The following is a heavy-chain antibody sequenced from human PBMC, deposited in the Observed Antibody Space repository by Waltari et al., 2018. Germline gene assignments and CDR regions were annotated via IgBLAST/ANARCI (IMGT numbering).Heavy chain of an antibody. D-gene: IGHD6-19*01. Sequence: EVQLVESGGGMVRPGGSLGLSCAASGLTFKDVGRVWVRQVPGKGLEWVSGINWSGARTSYADSVMGRFTVSRDNAMNSLYLEMSSLRAEDTALYYCVREVFGSGWRESYFFDYWGQGTLVTVSS. V-gene: IGHV3-20*04. J-gene: IGHJ4*02. CDR1: GLTFKDVG. CDR2: INWSGART. CDR3: VREVFGSGWRESYFFDY.